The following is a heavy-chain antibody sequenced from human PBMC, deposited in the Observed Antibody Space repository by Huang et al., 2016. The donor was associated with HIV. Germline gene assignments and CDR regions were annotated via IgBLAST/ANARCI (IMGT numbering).Heavy chain of an antibody. D-gene: IGHD5-18*01. CDR1: GFPFNNHA. Sequence: QAQLGVSGGGVVQPGRSLSLSCAASGFPFNNHAMHWVRQAPSKGLDWVASISNDGSNNYYADSVKGRFTISRDSSKSTQFLHMTSLRTEDTAVYYCARAKDTWDAYDIWGQGTMVIVSS. CDR3: ARAKDTWDAYDI. V-gene: IGHV3-30-3*01. CDR2: ISNDGSNN. J-gene: IGHJ3*02.